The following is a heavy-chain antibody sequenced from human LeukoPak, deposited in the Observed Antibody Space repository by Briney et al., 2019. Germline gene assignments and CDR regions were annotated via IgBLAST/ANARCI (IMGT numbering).Heavy chain of an antibody. V-gene: IGHV3-74*01. D-gene: IGHD3-10*01. CDR1: GFTFSNYW. CDR3: ARGAGTGSYYDY. J-gene: IGHJ4*02. CDR2: INSDGSTT. Sequence: GGSLRLSCAASGFTFSNYWMHWVRQAPGKGLVWVSRINSDGSTTNYADSVKGRFTVSRDNAKNTLYLQMNSLRAEDTAVYYCARGAGTGSYYDYWGQGTLVTVSS.